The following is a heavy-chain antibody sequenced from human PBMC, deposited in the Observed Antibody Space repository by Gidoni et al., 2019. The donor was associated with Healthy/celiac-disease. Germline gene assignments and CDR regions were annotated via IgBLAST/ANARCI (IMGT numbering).Heavy chain of an antibody. CDR2: IIPIFGTA. CDR3: ARPARYYDFWSGYDYYYMDV. V-gene: IGHV1-69*01. J-gene: IGHJ6*03. D-gene: IGHD3-3*01. Sequence: QVQLVQSGAEVKQPGSSVKVYCKASGGTFSSYAISWVRQAPGQGLEWMGGIIPIFGTANYAQKFQGRVTITADESTSTAYMELSSLRSEDTAVYYCARPARYYDFWSGYDYYYMDVWGKGTTVTVSS. CDR1: GGTFSSYA.